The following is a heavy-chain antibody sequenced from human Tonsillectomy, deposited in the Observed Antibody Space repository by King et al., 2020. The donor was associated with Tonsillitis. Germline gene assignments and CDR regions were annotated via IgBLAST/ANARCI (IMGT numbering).Heavy chain of an antibody. CDR3: ARDQSSYDSSGYYSD. Sequence: VQLVESGGGVVQPGRSLRLSCAASGFTFSSYGMHWVRQAPGKGLEWVAVISYDGSDKYYVDSVKGRFTISRDNSKNTLYLQMNSLRAEDTDVYYCARDQSSYDSSGYYSDWGQGTMVTVSS. D-gene: IGHD3-22*01. J-gene: IGHJ3*01. CDR2: ISYDGSDK. CDR1: GFTFSSYG. V-gene: IGHV3-30*05.